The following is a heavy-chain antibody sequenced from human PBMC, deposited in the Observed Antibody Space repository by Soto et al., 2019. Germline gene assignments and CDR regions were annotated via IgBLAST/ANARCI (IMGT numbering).Heavy chain of an antibody. J-gene: IGHJ4*02. V-gene: IGHV3-23*01. Sequence: PGGSLRLSCAASGFTFSSYAMSWVRQAPGKGLEWVSAISGSGGSTYYADSVKGRFTISRDNSKNTLYLQMNSLRAEDTAVYYCAKDGLDYYGSGSYYSFDYWGQGTLVTVSS. CDR3: AKDGLDYYGSGSYYSFDY. D-gene: IGHD3-10*01. CDR2: ISGSGGST. CDR1: GFTFSSYA.